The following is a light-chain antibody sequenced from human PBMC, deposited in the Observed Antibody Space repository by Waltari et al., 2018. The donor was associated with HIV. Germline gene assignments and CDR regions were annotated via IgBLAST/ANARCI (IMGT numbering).Light chain of an antibody. V-gene: IGLV1-47*01. CDR2: KDN. J-gene: IGLJ2*01. CDR1: SSNIGSNS. CDR3: AAWDGSLRGLV. Sequence: QSVLTQPPSASGTPGRRVTFSCSGGSSNIGSNSVYWYQQGPGTAPKPRIYKDNQRPSGVPDRFSASKSGTSASLAISGLRSEDEADYYCAAWDGSLRGLVFGGGTKLTVL.